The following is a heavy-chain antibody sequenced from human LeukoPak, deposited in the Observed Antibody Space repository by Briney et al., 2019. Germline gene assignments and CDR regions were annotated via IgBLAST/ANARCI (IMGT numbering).Heavy chain of an antibody. CDR1: GGSISSYY. V-gene: IGHV4-4*07. Sequence: SETLSLTCTVSGGSISSYYWSWIRQPAGKGLEWIGRIYTSGSTNYNPSLKSRVTMSVHTSKNQFSLKLSSVTAADTAVYYCARVISLTYYYDSSGYFPDDAFDIWGQGTMVTVSS. CDR2: IYTSGST. D-gene: IGHD3-22*01. CDR3: ARVISLTYYYDSSGYFPDDAFDI. J-gene: IGHJ3*02.